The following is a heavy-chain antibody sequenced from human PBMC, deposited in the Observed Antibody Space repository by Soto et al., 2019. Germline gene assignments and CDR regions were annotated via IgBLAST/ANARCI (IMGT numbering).Heavy chain of an antibody. V-gene: IGHV3-11*06. CDR2: IDGSSDYT. CDR1: GFLFTDYY. CDR3: ARDLRFSSTNYFDF. J-gene: IGHJ4*02. Sequence: GGSLRLSCTASGFLFTDYYMSWIRQPPGKGLEWLAYIDGSSDYTNSADSVKGRFTISRDNAKDSVFLQMNNLRADDTAVYYCARDLRFSSTNYFDFWGRGTLVTVSS. D-gene: IGHD2-8*01.